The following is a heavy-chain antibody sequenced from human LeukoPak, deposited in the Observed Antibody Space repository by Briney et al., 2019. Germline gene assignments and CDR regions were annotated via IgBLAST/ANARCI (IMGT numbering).Heavy chain of an antibody. CDR3: ARGKWSSGWYFDY. J-gene: IGHJ4*02. Sequence: PSETLSLTCAVYGGSFSGYYWSWIRQPPGKGLEWIGEINHSGSTNDNPSLKSRVTISVDTSKNQFSLKLSSVTAADTAVYYCARGKWSSGWYFDYWGQGTLVTVSS. CDR1: GGSFSGYY. V-gene: IGHV4-34*01. D-gene: IGHD6-19*01. CDR2: INHSGST.